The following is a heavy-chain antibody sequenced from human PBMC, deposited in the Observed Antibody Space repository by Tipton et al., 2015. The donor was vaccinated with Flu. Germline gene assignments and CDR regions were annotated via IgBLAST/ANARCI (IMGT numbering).Heavy chain of an antibody. CDR2: IHREGNS. J-gene: IGHJ5*01. Sequence: GLVKPSETLSLTCGVSGDSIRSSNYYWGWIRQPPGEGLEWIGNIHREGNSYYSPSLKSRVTMSIDRSKNQFSLEMRSVTASDTAVYYCARRDYSNYVSDPKNWFNSWGLGTLVTVSS. CDR1: GDSIRSSNYY. V-gene: IGHV4-38-2*01. D-gene: IGHD4-11*01. CDR3: ARRDYSNYVSDPKNWFNS.